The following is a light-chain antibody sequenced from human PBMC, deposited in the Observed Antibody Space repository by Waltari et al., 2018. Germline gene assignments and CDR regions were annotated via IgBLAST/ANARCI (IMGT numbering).Light chain of an antibody. CDR2: ATS. CDR3: QQSYTSPWT. Sequence: DIQITQSPSSLSASVGDRLTITCRASQSISTHLNWYQQIQGKAPKLLIYATSNLQSGVPSRCSGSGCGTHFTLTIISLQPEDFSIYYCQQSYTSPWTFGQGTRVEIK. J-gene: IGKJ1*01. V-gene: IGKV1-39*01. CDR1: QSISTH.